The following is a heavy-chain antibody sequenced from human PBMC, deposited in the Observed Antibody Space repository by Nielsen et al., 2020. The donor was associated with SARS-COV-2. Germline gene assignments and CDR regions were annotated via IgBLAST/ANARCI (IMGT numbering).Heavy chain of an antibody. J-gene: IGHJ4*02. CDR1: GFTFSNYA. Sequence: GESLKISCAASGFTFSNYAMAWVRQAPGKGLEWVSAISGSGGSTKYADSVKGRFTISRDNSKNTLYLQMNSLRAEDTAVYYCVRIDMATISVDYWGRGTLVTVSS. CDR2: ISGSGGST. V-gene: IGHV3-23*01. D-gene: IGHD5-24*01. CDR3: VRIDMATISVDY.